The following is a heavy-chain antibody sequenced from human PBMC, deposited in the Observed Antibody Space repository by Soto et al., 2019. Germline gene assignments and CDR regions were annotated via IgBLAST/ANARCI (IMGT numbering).Heavy chain of an antibody. CDR2: IYDGGST. Sequence: SETLSLTCTVSGGSISNLDYWRSWIRQPPEMGLEWIGQIYDGGSTNNNPSLKSRVTMSVDTSKNQFSLKLSSVTAADTAVYYCARGWGRIFDYWGQGTLVTVSS. CDR3: ARGWGRIFDY. V-gene: IGHV4-39*07. D-gene: IGHD7-27*01. J-gene: IGHJ4*02. CDR1: GGSISNLDYW.